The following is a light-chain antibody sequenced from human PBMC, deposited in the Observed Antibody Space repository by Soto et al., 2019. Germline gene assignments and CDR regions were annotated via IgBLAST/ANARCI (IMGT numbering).Light chain of an antibody. CDR2: SAY. V-gene: IGKV1-12*01. CDR3: QQANSFPPT. Sequence: DIQMTQSPSSVSASVGDRVTITCRASQDVSNWLAWYQQNPGKAPNLLIYSAYTLHTGVPSRFSGSGSGTEFTLTISSLQPEDFATYYCQQANSFPPTFGGGTKVEIK. J-gene: IGKJ4*01. CDR1: QDVSNW.